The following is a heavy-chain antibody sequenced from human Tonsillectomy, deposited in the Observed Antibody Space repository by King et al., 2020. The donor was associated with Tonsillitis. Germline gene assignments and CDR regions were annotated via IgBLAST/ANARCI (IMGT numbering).Heavy chain of an antibody. J-gene: IGHJ3*01. V-gene: IGHV3-21*04. D-gene: IGHD5-18*01. CDR2: ITDSSGYK. CDR1: GFTFSGYS. CDR3: AKVLTALYDAFDV. Sequence: VQLVESGGGLVKPGGSLRLSCEASGFTFSGYSMNWVRQAPGKGLEWVSSITDSSGYKYYADSVKGRFSVSRDNAKSSLYLQMNSLRAEDTAIYYCAKVLTALYDAFDVWGQGTMVTVSS.